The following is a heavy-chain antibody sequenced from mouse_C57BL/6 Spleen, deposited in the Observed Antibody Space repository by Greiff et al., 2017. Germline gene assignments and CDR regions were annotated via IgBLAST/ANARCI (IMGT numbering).Heavy chain of an antibody. D-gene: IGHD4-1*01. CDR1: GYAFTNYL. J-gene: IGHJ2*01. CDR2: INPGSGGT. CDR3: ARGGMGRYYFDY. Sequence: QVQLQQSGAELVRPGTSVKVSCKASGYAFTNYLIEWVKQRPGQGLEWIGVINPGSGGTNYNEKFKGKATLTADKSSSTAYMQLSSLTSEDSAVYFCARGGMGRYYFDYWGQGTTLTVSS. V-gene: IGHV1-54*01.